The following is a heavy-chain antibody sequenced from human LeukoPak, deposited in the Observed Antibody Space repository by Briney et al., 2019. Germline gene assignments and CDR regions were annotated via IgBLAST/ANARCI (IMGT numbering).Heavy chain of an antibody. CDR2: ISAYNGNT. V-gene: IGHV1-18*01. J-gene: IGHJ6*03. D-gene: IGHD2-21*01. Sequence: ASVKVSCKASGYTFTSYGISWVRQAPGQGLEWMGWISAYNGNTNYAQKLQGRVTMTTDTSTSTAYMELRSLRSDDTAVYYCASSTPYLSFYYYYMDVWGKGTTVTVSS. CDR1: GYTFTSYG. CDR3: ASSTPYLSFYYYYMDV.